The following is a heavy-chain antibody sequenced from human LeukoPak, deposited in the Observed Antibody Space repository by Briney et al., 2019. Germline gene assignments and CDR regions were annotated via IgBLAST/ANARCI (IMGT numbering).Heavy chain of an antibody. V-gene: IGHV1-24*01. Sequence: ASVKVSCKVSGYTLTELSMHWVRQAPGKGLEWMGGFDPEDGETIYAQKFQGRVTMTEDTSTDTAYMELSRLRSGDTAVYYCATGYDILTGSRYGMDVWGKGTTVTVSS. CDR1: GYTLTELS. CDR2: FDPEDGET. CDR3: ATGYDILTGSRYGMDV. J-gene: IGHJ6*04. D-gene: IGHD3-9*01.